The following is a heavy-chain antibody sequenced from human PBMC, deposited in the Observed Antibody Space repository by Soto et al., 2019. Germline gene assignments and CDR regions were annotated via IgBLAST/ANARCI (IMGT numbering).Heavy chain of an antibody. CDR3: VRKVVRVLFDY. CDR2: ISGSGDST. Sequence: EVQLLESGGGLVQPGGSLRLSCAVSGLTFSSYAMSWVRQAHGKGLEWVSVISGSGDSTDYADSVKGRFTISRDNSKNALYLQMNSLRVEDTAVYYCVRKVVRVLFDYWGQGTLVTVSS. D-gene: IGHD2-15*01. J-gene: IGHJ4*02. CDR1: GLTFSSYA. V-gene: IGHV3-23*01.